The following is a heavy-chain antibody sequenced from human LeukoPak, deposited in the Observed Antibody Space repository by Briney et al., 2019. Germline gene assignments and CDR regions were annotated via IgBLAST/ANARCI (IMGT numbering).Heavy chain of an antibody. Sequence: GGSLRLSCAASGFTFKSYGMSWVRQAPGGGLEWISSISGGGASTYYADSVKGRFTISRDSSKNTLFLQMNSLRAEDTAVYYCAKDTVGTTPRGYFDLWGRGTLLTVSS. D-gene: IGHD4-23*01. J-gene: IGHJ2*01. CDR1: GFTFKSYG. V-gene: IGHV3-23*01. CDR3: AKDTVGTTPRGYFDL. CDR2: ISGGGAST.